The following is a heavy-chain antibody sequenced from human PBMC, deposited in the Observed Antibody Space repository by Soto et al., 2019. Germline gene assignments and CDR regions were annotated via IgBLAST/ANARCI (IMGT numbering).Heavy chain of an antibody. CDR2: INPIGGST. CDR1: GYTFPSYY. Sequence: ASVKVSCKASGYTFPSYYMHWVRQAPGQGLEWMGIINPIGGSTSYAQKFQGRVTMPRDTSTSTVYMELSSLRSEDTAVYYCAVVGATVGYYYGMDVWGQGTTVTVSS. J-gene: IGHJ6*02. CDR3: AVVGATVGYYYGMDV. D-gene: IGHD1-26*01. V-gene: IGHV1-46*01.